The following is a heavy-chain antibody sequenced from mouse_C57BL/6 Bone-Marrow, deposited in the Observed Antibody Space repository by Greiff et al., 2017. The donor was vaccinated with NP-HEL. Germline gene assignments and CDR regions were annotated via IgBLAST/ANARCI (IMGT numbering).Heavy chain of an antibody. CDR1: GFSFNTYA. V-gene: IGHV10-1*01. Sequence: EVKLLESGGGLVQPKGSLKLSCAASGFSFNTYAMNWVRQAPGKGLEWVARIRSKSNNYATYYADSVKDRFTISRDDSESMLYLQMNNLKTEDTAMYYCVREGQLRLRSMDYWGQGTSVTVSS. J-gene: IGHJ4*01. CDR2: IRSKSNNYAT. D-gene: IGHD3-2*02. CDR3: VREGQLRLRSMDY.